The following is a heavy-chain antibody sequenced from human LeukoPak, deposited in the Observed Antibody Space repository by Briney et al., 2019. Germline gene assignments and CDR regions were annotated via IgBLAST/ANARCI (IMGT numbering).Heavy chain of an antibody. CDR2: NYWNDDK. J-gene: IGHJ3*01. CDR3: ARRSQSPDALDL. CDR1: GFSLSSYGVG. Sequence: SGPTLVKPTQTLTLTCTFSGFSLSSYGVGVGWIRQTPGKALEWLALNYWNDDKYYSPSLNSRLTITKDTSKNQVVLTMTNMDPVDTATYYCARRSQSPDALDLWGQGAMVTVSS. V-gene: IGHV2-5*01.